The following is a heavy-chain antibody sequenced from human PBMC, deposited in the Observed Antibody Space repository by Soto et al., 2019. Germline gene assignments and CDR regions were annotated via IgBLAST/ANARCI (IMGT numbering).Heavy chain of an antibody. D-gene: IGHD2-8*02. CDR1: GGSISSGGYY. Sequence: QVQLQESGPGLVKPSQTLSLTCTVSGGSISSGGYYWGWIRQHPGKGLEWIGYIYYSGSTYYNPSLKSRVTISVDTSKNQFSLKLSSVTAADTAVYYCARTGGGFLKWFDPWGQGTLVTVSS. J-gene: IGHJ5*02. CDR3: ARTGGGFLKWFDP. CDR2: IYYSGST. V-gene: IGHV4-31*03.